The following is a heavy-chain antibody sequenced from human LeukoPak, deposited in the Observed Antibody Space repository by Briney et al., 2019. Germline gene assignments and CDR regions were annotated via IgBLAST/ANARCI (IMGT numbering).Heavy chain of an antibody. V-gene: IGHV3-53*01. Sequence: GGSLRLSCAASGFTVSSYYMSWVRQAPGKGLEWVSLIHNDDTYYAASVKGRFTVSRDNAKNSLYLQMNSLRAEDTAVYYCARDRLDILTGLIDYWGQGTLVTVSS. CDR3: ARDRLDILTGLIDY. CDR1: GFTVSSYY. CDR2: IHNDDT. D-gene: IGHD3-9*01. J-gene: IGHJ4*02.